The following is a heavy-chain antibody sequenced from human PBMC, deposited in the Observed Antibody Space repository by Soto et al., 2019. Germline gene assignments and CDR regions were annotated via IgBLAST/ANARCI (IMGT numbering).Heavy chain of an antibody. CDR2: IYYSGST. CDR1: GGSVSSGSYY. Sequence: PSETLSLTCTVSGGSVSSGSYYWSWIRQPPGKGLEWIGYIYYSGSTNYNHSLKSRDNISVDTSKNQFSLKLNSVTAADTAVYYCAIGYYDSSGYYFRGLDYWGQGTLVTVSS. D-gene: IGHD3-22*01. CDR3: AIGYYDSSGYYFRGLDY. J-gene: IGHJ4*02. V-gene: IGHV4-61*01.